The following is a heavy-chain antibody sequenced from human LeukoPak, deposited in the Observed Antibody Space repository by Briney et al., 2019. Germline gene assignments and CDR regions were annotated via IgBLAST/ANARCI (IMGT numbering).Heavy chain of an antibody. J-gene: IGHJ5*02. D-gene: IGHD3-10*01. CDR3: ARELGKWCGEFRCDP. CDR2: IIDSGST. CDR1: GESFSGYY. Sequence: SETLSLTCAVYGESFSGYYWTWIRQPPGTGLEWIGEIIDSGSTNYNSSLKSRGTISVDTSKNQFSLNLSSVTAADTAVYYCARELGKWCGEFRCDPWGQGTLGNVPS. V-gene: IGHV4-34*12.